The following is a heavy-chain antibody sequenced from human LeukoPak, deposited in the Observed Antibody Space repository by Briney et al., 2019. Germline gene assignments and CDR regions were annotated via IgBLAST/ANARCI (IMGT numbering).Heavy chain of an antibody. Sequence: PGASLQISCKTSGSIFTTYWIGWGRPLPGTGLEWVGAIYPDDSDTRYSPSFQGQVVISADRSIRTAYLQWNTLKTSDTAMYYCVRQRGASGTINHFDPWGQGTLVTVSS. CDR2: IYPDDSDT. D-gene: IGHD3-10*01. V-gene: IGHV5-51*01. CDR1: GSIFTTYW. J-gene: IGHJ5*02. CDR3: VRQRGASGTINHFDP.